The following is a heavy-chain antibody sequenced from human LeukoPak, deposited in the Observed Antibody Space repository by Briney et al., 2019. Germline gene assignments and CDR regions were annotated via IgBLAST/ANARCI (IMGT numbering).Heavy chain of an antibody. CDR1: GFTFSSYG. V-gene: IGHV3-30*18. CDR3: AKDRDSGSFRGAFDI. D-gene: IGHD1-26*01. J-gene: IGHJ3*02. CDR2: ISYNGSNN. Sequence: GGSLRFSCAASGFTFSSYGMHWVAQAPGKGLEGVALISYNGSNNYYADSVKGRFTISRDNSKNTLYLRMNSLRTEDTAVYYCAKDRDSGSFRGAFDIWGQGTMATVSS.